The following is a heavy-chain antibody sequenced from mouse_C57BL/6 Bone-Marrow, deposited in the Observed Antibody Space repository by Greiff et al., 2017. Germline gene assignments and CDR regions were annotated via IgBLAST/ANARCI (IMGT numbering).Heavy chain of an antibody. Sequence: VQLQQSGPVLVKPGASVKMSCKASGYTFTDYYMNWVKQSHGKSLEWIGVINPYNGGPSYNQKFKGKATLTVDKSSSTAYMELNSLTSEDSAVDYGAREEGGGYFDVWGTGTTVTVSS. V-gene: IGHV1-19*01. J-gene: IGHJ1*03. CDR1: GYTFTDYY. CDR2: INPYNGGP. CDR3: AREEGGGYFDV.